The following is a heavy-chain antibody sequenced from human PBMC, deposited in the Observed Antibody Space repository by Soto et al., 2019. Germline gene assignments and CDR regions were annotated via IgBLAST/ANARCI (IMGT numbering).Heavy chain of an antibody. V-gene: IGHV3-13*01. Sequence: GGSLKLSCSNNGFAFLNYAMLWVRQVTGKGLEWVSCITTAGDTYYPGSVKGRFTISREKAKNSLYLQMNSLSAGDTAVYYCARELHGGSYGMDVWGQGT. J-gene: IGHJ6*02. CDR2: ITTAGDT. CDR3: ARELHGGSYGMDV. CDR1: GFAFLNYA.